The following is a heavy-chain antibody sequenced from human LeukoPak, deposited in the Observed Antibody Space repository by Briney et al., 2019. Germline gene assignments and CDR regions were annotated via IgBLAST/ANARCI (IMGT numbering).Heavy chain of an antibody. CDR2: IYTSGST. V-gene: IGHV4-61*02. CDR3: ARWFDP. J-gene: IGHJ5*02. CDR1: GGSISSGSYY. Sequence: PSETLSLTCTVSGGSISSGSYYWSWIRQPAGKGLEWIGRIYTSGSTNCNPSLKSRVTISVDTSKNQFSLKLSSVTAADTAVYYCARWFDPWGQGTLVTVSS.